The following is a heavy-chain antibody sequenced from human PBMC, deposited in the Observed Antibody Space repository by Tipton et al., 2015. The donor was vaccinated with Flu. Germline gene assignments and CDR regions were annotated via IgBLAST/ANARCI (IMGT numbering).Heavy chain of an antibody. CDR2: ISSRATTV. CDR3: VRDHTYSPNFPPKHGNWYFDL. CDR1: GFSFSATS. V-gene: IGHV3-48*01. Sequence: SLRLSCATSGFSFSATSMNWVRQAPGKGLEWVAYISSRATTVYYADSVKGRFTISRDNAIDSLYLQMDRLRADDTAVYYCVRDHTYSPNFPPKHGNWYFDLWGRGTLVAVSS. J-gene: IGHJ2*01. D-gene: IGHD2/OR15-2a*01.